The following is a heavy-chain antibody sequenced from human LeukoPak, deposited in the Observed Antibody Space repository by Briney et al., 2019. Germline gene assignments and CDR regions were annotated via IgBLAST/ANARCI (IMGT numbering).Heavy chain of an antibody. J-gene: IGHJ4*02. V-gene: IGHV1-8*03. CDR1: GYSFTSYW. CDR3: ARVSDYYGSGSGDY. CDR2: MNPNSGNT. Sequence: GESLKISRKGSGYSFTSYWIGWVRQMPGKGLEWMGWMNPNSGNTGYAQKFQGRVTITRNTSISTAYMELSSPRPEDTAVYYCARVSDYYGSGSGDYWGQGTLVTVSS. D-gene: IGHD3-10*01.